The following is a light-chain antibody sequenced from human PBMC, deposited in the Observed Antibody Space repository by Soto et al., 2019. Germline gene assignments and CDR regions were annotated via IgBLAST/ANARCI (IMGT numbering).Light chain of an antibody. CDR2: GAS. CDR3: QQYGSSPRT. CDR1: QTVSSGY. J-gene: IGKJ1*01. Sequence: VLTQSPGTLSLSPGERATLSCRASQTVSSGYLAWYQQKPGQSPRLLIYGASSRATGIPARFSGSGSGTDFTLTISRLEPEDFAVYYCQQYGSSPRTFGQGTKVEIK. V-gene: IGKV3-20*01.